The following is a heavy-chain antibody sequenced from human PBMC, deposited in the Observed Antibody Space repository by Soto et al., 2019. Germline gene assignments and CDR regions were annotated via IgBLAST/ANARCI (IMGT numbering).Heavy chain of an antibody. CDR1: GGSFSGYY. Sequence: SETLSLTCAVYGGSFSGYYWSWIRQPPGKGLEWIGEINHSGSTNYNPSLKSRVIISVDTSKNQFSLKLSSVTAADTAVYYCARDAKGLIRYFDWLSRGNWFDPWGQGTLVTVSS. CDR3: ARDAKGLIRYFDWLSRGNWFDP. V-gene: IGHV4-34*01. D-gene: IGHD3-9*01. J-gene: IGHJ5*02. CDR2: INHSGST.